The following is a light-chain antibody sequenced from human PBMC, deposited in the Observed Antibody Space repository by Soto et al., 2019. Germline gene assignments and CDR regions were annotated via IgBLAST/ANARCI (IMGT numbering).Light chain of an antibody. J-gene: IGLJ1*01. CDR2: EVS. V-gene: IGLV2-14*01. CDR3: SSYTSSSTRA. CDR1: SSDVGGYND. Sequence: PGTVTVYTWQSITTSYKETSSDVGGYNDVSWYQQHPGKAPKLMIYEVSNRPSGVSNRFSGSKSGNTASLTISGLQAEDEADYYCSSYTSSSTRAFGTETKVTAL.